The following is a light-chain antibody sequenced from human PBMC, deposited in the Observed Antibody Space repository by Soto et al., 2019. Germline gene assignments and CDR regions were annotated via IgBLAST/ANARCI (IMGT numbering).Light chain of an antibody. CDR1: QSLNTA. Sequence: DIQMTQSPSTLSASVGDRVTITCRASQSLNTALAWYQQKPGKAPRLLIYTASNLESGVPSRFSGSGSGTELALTIRSLQADDFATYYCQQHISYPRTFGQGTKVEIK. V-gene: IGKV1-5*03. CDR2: TAS. CDR3: QQHISYPRT. J-gene: IGKJ1*01.